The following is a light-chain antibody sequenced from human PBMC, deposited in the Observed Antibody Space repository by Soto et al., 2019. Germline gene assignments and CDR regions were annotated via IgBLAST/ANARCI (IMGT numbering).Light chain of an antibody. CDR1: QSISSW. Sequence: DIQMTQSPSTLSASVGDRVTITCRASQSISSWLAWYQQKPGKAPKLLIYEASSSEIGVPPRFSGSGFGTEFTLTISSLQHEDSATYYCQDYKEHSTFGQGTRLEIK. CDR3: QDYKEHST. J-gene: IGKJ1*01. CDR2: EAS. V-gene: IGKV1-5*03.